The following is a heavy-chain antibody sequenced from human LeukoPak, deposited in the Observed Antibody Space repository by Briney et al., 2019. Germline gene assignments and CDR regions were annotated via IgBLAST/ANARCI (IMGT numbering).Heavy chain of an antibody. CDR2: IWFDGSKT. Sequence: GGSLRLSCAASGFTFSSYWMSWVRQAPGKGLEWVAVIWFDGSKTYHADSVKGRFTISRDNSKNTLYLQMNSLRAEDTAVYYCARARGYDGSDYYYGFFDYWGQGTLVTVSS. J-gene: IGHJ4*02. CDR3: ARARGYDGSDYYYGFFDY. CDR1: GFTFSSYW. D-gene: IGHD3-22*01. V-gene: IGHV3-33*08.